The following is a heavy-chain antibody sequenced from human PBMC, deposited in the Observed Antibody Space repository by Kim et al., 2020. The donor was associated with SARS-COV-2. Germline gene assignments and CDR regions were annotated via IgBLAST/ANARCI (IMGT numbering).Heavy chain of an antibody. J-gene: IGHJ6*02. CDR1: GYSISSGYY. CDR2: IYHSGST. CDR3: ARVRYEVVGATTTFYYYYGMDV. Sequence: SETLSLTCTVSGYSISSGYYWGWIRQPPGKGLEWIGSIYHSGSTYYNPSLKSRVTISVDTSKNQFSLKLSSVTAADTAVYYCARVRYEVVGATTTFYYYYGMDVWGQGTTVTVSS. V-gene: IGHV4-38-2*02. D-gene: IGHD1-26*01.